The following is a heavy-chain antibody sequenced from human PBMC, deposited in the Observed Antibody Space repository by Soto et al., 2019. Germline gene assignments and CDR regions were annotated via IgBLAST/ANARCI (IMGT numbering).Heavy chain of an antibody. J-gene: IGHJ4*02. D-gene: IGHD6-19*01. CDR3: ASAGGLGAVAADY. CDR2: IYHSGST. V-gene: IGHV4-30-2*01. Sequence: QLQLQESGSGLVKPSQTLSLTCAVSGGSISSGGYSWSWIRQPPGKGLEWIGYIYHSGSTYYNPSLKSRVTISVARSKNQFSLKLSSVTAAAPAVYYCASAGGLGAVAADYWGQGTLVTVSS. CDR1: GGSISSGGYS.